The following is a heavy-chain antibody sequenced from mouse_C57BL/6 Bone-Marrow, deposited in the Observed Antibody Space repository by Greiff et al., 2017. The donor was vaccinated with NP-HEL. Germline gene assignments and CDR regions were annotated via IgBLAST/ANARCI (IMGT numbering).Heavy chain of an antibody. Sequence: VKLMESGAELARPGASVKLSCKASGYTFTSYGISWVKQRTGQGLEWIGEIYPRSGHTYYNEKFKGKATLTADKSSSTAYMELRSLTSEDSAVYFCARYDGYPAWFAYWGQGTLVTVSA. CDR3: ARYDGYPAWFAY. D-gene: IGHD2-2*01. CDR1: GYTFTSYG. V-gene: IGHV1-81*01. J-gene: IGHJ3*01. CDR2: IYPRSGHT.